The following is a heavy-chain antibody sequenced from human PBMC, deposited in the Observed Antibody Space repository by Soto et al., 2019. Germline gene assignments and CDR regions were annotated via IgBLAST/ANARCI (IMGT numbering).Heavy chain of an antibody. CDR3: ARAGYSSSWPNFDY. CDR2: IYYSGST. Sequence: SETLSLTCTVSGGSISSGDYYWSWIRQPPGKGLEWIGYIYYSGSTYYNPSLKSRVTISVDTSKNQFSLQLNSVTPEDTAVYYCARAGYSSSWPNFDYWGQGTLVTVS. CDR1: GGSISSGDYY. V-gene: IGHV4-30-4*01. J-gene: IGHJ4*02. D-gene: IGHD6-13*01.